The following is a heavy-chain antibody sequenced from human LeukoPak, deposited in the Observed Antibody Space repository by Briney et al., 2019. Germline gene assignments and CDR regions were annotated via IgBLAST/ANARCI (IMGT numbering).Heavy chain of an antibody. CDR1: GFTFSNYG. D-gene: IGHD2-21*02. CDR2: IPYDGSNK. CDR3: ARDSCRSGDCYLDP. V-gene: IGHV3-30*03. J-gene: IGHJ5*02. Sequence: GGSLRLSCAASGFTFSNYGIHWVCQAPGKGLEWVAVIPYDGSNKYYADSVKGRFTISRDNSKNTLYLQMNSLRAEDTAVYYCARDSCRSGDCYLDPWGQGTLVTVSS.